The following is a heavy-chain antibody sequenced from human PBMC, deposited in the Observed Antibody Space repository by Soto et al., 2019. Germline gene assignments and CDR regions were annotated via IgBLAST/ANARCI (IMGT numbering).Heavy chain of an antibody. D-gene: IGHD6-13*01. CDR1: VFTFSSYA. J-gene: IGHJ4*02. CDR2: ISGSGGST. Sequence: EVQLLESGGGLVQPGGSLRLSCAASVFTFSSYAMSWLRQAPGKGLEWVSAISGSGGSTYYADSVKGRFTISRDNSKNTLYLQMNSLRAEDTAVYYCAKENGYSSSWFEFDYWGQGTLVTVSS. CDR3: AKENGYSSSWFEFDY. V-gene: IGHV3-23*01.